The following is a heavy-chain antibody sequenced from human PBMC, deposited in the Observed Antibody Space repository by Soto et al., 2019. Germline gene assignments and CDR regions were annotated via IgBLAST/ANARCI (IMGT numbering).Heavy chain of an antibody. CDR2: IIPIYGTA. Sequence: QVQLVQSGAEVKKPGSSVKDSCKVSGGTFSKYTINWVRQAPGQGLEWMAGIIPIYGTANSAQKLQGRISGTVDESTTTAYMELRGLRSDDTAVYYCARDRDGYNYWYFDLWGRGSLITVSS. J-gene: IGHJ2*01. CDR1: GGTFSKYT. CDR3: ARDRDGYNYWYFDL. V-gene: IGHV1-69*01. D-gene: IGHD5-12*01.